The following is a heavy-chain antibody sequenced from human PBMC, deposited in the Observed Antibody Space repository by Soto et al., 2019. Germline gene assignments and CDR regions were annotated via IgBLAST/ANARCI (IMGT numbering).Heavy chain of an antibody. J-gene: IGHJ4*02. CDR3: AKEATVTTYYYFDY. V-gene: IGHV3-23*01. CDR1: GFSFSSYA. D-gene: IGHD4-17*01. Sequence: EVPLLESGGGLVQPGGSLRLSCAASGFSFSSYAMSWVRQAPGKGLEWVSAISGSGGTTYYADSVKGRFTISRDNPKNTLDLQMNSLRAEDTAVYYCAKEATVTTYYYFDYWGQGTLVTASS. CDR2: ISGSGGTT.